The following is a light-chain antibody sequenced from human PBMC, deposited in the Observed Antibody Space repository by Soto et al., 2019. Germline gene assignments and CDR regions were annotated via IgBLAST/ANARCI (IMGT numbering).Light chain of an antibody. V-gene: IGKV3-20*01. CDR2: GAS. J-gene: IGKJ1*01. CDR3: QQYGSSPWT. CDR1: QSLSSIY. Sequence: EIVLTQSPGTLSLSPGERATLSCRASQSLSSIYLAWYQQKPGQAPRLLIYGASSRATGIPDRFSGSGSGTDFTLTITRLEPDDFAVYYCQQYGSSPWTFGQRTKVEIK.